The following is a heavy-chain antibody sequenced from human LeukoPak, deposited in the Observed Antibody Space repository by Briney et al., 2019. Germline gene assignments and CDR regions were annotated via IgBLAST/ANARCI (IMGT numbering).Heavy chain of an antibody. Sequence: GGSLRLSCAASGFTFSSYWMHWVRQAPGKGLVWVSRINSDGTSTSYADSVKGRFTISRDNAKNTLYLHMNSLRGEDTAVYYCAGVFSSGGSYYNLWGQGTLVTVSA. V-gene: IGHV3-74*01. D-gene: IGHD3-10*01. CDR3: AGVFSSGGSYYNL. CDR1: GFTFSSYW. J-gene: IGHJ4*02. CDR2: INSDGTST.